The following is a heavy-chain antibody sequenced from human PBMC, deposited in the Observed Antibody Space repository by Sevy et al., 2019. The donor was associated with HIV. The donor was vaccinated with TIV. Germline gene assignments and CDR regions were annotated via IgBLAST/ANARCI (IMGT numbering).Heavy chain of an antibody. V-gene: IGHV3-64*02. CDR2: ISRDGVRT. CDR3: AREIGGVILGDDAFDI. CDR1: GFTFSGSA. D-gene: IGHD3-16*01. Sequence: GGSLRLSCAASGFTFSGSAMHWVRQAPGKGLESVSCISRDGVRTDYADSVKGRFTISRDNSKNTLYLQMGSLKTEDMAVYYCAREIGGVILGDDAFDIWGQGTVVTVSS. J-gene: IGHJ3*02.